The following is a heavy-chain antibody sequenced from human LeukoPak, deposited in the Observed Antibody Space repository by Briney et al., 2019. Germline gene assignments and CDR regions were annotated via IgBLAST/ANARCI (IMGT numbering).Heavy chain of an antibody. CDR3: AREGPYSDSSRSRFDY. CDR2: INPSGGST. J-gene: IGHJ4*02. D-gene: IGHD6-6*01. CDR1: GYTFTNYY. V-gene: IGHV1-46*01. Sequence: ASVKVSFKASGYTFTNYYIHRVRQAPGQGLEWTGIINPSGGSTSYAQKFQGRVTMTRDTSTSTVYMELSSLRSEDTAVYYCAREGPYSDSSRSRFDYWGQGTLVTVSS.